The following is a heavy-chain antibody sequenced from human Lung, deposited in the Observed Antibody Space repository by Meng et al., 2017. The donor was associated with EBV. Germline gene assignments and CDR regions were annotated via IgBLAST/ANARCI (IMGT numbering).Heavy chain of an antibody. CDR1: GGAVISGGYY. CDR2: IYYTGSS. Sequence: QLQLQASGPDLVQPSQTMSLNCTVSGGAVISGGYYWSWIRQQPGKGLEWIGYIYYTGSSFYNPSLKSRVTISVDTSKNQFFLNLSSVTAADTAVYYCANAGRFGESLGDYWGQGILVTVSS. CDR3: ANAGRFGESLGDY. D-gene: IGHD3-10*01. J-gene: IGHJ4*02. V-gene: IGHV4-31*03.